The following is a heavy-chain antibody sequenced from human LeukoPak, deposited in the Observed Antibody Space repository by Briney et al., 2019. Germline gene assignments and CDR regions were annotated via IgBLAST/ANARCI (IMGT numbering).Heavy chain of an antibody. V-gene: IGHV3-9*01. Sequence: PGGSLRLSCAASGFNFDDYAMYWVRPAPGKGLEWVSDIYWTSGSIGYADSAKGRCTLSRENAKNLLYLPKYSVRDEDTALYYCAKAGSVVITTVDFDYWGQGTLVTVSS. CDR3: AKAGSVVITTVDFDY. D-gene: IGHD3-22*01. CDR2: IYWTSGSI. J-gene: IGHJ4*02. CDR1: GFNFDDYA.